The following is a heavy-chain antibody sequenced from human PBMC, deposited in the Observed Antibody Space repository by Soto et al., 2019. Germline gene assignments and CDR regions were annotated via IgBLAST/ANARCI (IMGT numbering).Heavy chain of an antibody. CDR2: FIPIFGTP. CDR1: GDSFRSYS. V-gene: IGHV1-69*13. Sequence: ASVKVSCKASGDSFRSYSLSWVRQAPGQGLEWIGGFIPIFGTPHYAQNFQGRLTISADESTSTVSMDLSSLRSEDTAVYYCAWARGVVDNYYYYGMDVWGQGTTVTVPS. D-gene: IGHD3-22*01. J-gene: IGHJ6*02. CDR3: AWARGVVDNYYYYGMDV.